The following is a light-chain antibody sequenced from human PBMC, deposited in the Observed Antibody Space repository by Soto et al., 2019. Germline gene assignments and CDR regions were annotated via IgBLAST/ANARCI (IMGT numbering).Light chain of an antibody. J-gene: IGKJ1*01. CDR2: GAS. V-gene: IGKV1-17*01. CDR3: LQHTTFPWT. Sequence: DIQMTQSPSSLSASIGDRVTITCRASQDIRDDLGWYQQKPGKAPKRLIFGASSLQSGVPARFSSSGSGTEFSLTISSLQPEDFATYYCLQHTTFPWTFGQGTKVEVK. CDR1: QDIRDD.